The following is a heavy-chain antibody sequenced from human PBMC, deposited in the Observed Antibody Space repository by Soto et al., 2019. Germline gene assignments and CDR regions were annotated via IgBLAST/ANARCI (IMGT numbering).Heavy chain of an antibody. CDR2: ISDDGNNK. V-gene: IGHV3-30-3*01. CDR1: GFTFSRYT. Sequence: QVQLVESGGGVVQPGRSLRLSCAASGFTFSRYTMHWVRQAPGKGLEWMAFISDDGNNKYYADSVKGQFTISRDNSKNTLKLQMNSLRTEDTAVYYCARDDEGGSDCDLGYWGQGTLVTVSS. D-gene: IGHD3-10*01. CDR3: ARDDEGGSDCDLGY. J-gene: IGHJ4*02.